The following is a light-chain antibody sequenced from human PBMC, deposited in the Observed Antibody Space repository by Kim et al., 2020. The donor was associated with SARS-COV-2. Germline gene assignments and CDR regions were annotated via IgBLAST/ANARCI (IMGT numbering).Light chain of an antibody. Sequence: DIQMTQSPSSLSASVRDRVTITCQASQDINKFLNWYQQKPGKAPKLLIYDASNLETGVPSRFSGSGSGTDFALTFSSLQPEESGPHDCQEYDYPQHTFGGGTKVESK. CDR2: DAS. CDR3: QEYDYPQHT. CDR1: QDINKF. J-gene: IGKJ4*01. V-gene: IGKV1-33*01.